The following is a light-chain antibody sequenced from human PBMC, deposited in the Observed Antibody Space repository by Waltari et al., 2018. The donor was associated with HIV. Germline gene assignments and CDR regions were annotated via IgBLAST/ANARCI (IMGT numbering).Light chain of an antibody. Sequence: QSVLTQPPSASGTPGQRVTISCSGSSSNIGSNTVCRFQKLHGTAPKLLNYLDKQRPSGVPDRFSGSKSGTSASLAISGLRSEDEADYFCAAWDDRLRGYVFGTGTKVTVL. J-gene: IGLJ1*01. CDR3: AAWDDRLRGYV. CDR2: LDK. V-gene: IGLV1-47*01. CDR1: SSNIGSNT.